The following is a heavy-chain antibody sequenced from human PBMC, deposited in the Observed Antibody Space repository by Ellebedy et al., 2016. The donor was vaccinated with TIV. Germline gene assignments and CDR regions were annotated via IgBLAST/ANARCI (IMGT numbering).Heavy chain of an antibody. CDR2: IAYDGRYE. Sequence: GESLKISCAASGFPFSSHAMTWVRQAPGKGLEWVATIAYDGRYEYFADSVRGRFTISRDNPNKTLYLQMNSLRPEDTAVYYCARSITLVRGVSGLGWFDPWGQGTPVTVSS. D-gene: IGHD3-10*01. V-gene: IGHV3-30*01. J-gene: IGHJ5*02. CDR1: GFPFSSHA. CDR3: ARSITLVRGVSGLGWFDP.